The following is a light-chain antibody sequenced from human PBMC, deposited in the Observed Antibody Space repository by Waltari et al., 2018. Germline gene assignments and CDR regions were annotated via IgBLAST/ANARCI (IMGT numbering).Light chain of an antibody. J-gene: IGLJ2*01. CDR2: GVS. V-gene: IGLV2-14*03. Sequence: QSAPTQPPSVSGSPEQSVTISCTGTSSDVGGYNYVSWYQQHPGKAPKLMIYGVSNRPPGFSVRFSGSKSANTAALTISGLQAEDEADYYCCSYTTSRTWVFGGGTRLTVL. CDR1: SSDVGGYNY. CDR3: CSYTTSRTWV.